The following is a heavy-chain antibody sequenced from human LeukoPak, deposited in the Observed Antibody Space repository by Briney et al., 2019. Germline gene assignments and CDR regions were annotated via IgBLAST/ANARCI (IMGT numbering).Heavy chain of an antibody. D-gene: IGHD3-3*01. CDR1: GGTFSSYA. CDR3: ARRGSTIFGDYYMDV. V-gene: IGHV1-69*05. CDR2: IIPIFGTA. Sequence: ASVKVSCKASGGTFSSYAISWVRQAPGQGLEWMGGIIPIFGTANYAQKFQGRVTITTDESTSTAYMELSSLRSEDTAVYYCARRGSTIFGDYYMDVWGKGTTVTVSS. J-gene: IGHJ6*03.